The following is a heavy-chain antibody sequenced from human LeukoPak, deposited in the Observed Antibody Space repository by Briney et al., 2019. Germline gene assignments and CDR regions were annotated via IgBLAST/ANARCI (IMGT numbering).Heavy chain of an antibody. CDR1: GGTFSSYA. J-gene: IGHJ5*02. V-gene: IGHV1-69*05. CDR3: ARGPGGYAIQAVNWFDP. CDR2: IIPIFGTA. D-gene: IGHD5-12*01. Sequence: GASVKVSCKASGGTFSSYAISWVRQAPGQGLEWKGGIIPIFGTANYAQKFQGRVTITTDESTSTAYMELSSLRSEDTAVYYCARGPGGYAIQAVNWFDPWGQGTLVTVSS.